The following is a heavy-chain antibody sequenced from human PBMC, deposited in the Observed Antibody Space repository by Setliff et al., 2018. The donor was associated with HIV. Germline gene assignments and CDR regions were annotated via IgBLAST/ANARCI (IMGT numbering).Heavy chain of an antibody. CDR3: AREPIVTTRQGFFDL. J-gene: IGHJ4*02. CDR1: GDSFSSATHF. D-gene: IGHD5-12*01. V-gene: IGHV4-31*11. Sequence: SETLSLTCAVSGDSFSSATHFWSWVRQHPGKGLEWLGYIFSTGDTDYNPSLKGRLTISLDTSDNHLYLRLNSVTAADTAVYYCAREPIVTTRQGFFDLWGQGMLVTVSS. CDR2: IFSTGDT.